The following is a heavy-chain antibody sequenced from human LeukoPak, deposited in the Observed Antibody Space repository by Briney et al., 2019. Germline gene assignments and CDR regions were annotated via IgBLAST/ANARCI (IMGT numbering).Heavy chain of an antibody. CDR1: GGSISSGDYY. Sequence: SETLSLTCTVSGGSISSGDYYWSWIRQHPGKGPEWIGYIYYSGNTYYNPSLKSRVTISVDTSKNQFSLELSSVTDADTAVYYCATRGYGSTWHSQNWGQGTLVTVSS. J-gene: IGHJ4*02. CDR2: IYYSGNT. V-gene: IGHV4-31*03. D-gene: IGHD6-13*01. CDR3: ATRGYGSTWHSQN.